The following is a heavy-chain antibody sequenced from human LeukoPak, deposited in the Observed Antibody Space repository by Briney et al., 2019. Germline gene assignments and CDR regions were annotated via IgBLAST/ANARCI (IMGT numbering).Heavy chain of an antibody. CDR3: TRDKPPYSGRLLMWRYYFDY. V-gene: IGHV3-49*04. Sequence: GGSLRPSCTPSGLTFGDYARGWVRQAPGRGLEGGGFIGSKAYGGTTEYAASVKGRFTISRDDSKSIAYLQMNSLKTEDTAVYYCTRDKPPYSGRLLMWRYYFDYWGQGTLVTVSS. CDR2: IGSKAYGGTT. J-gene: IGHJ4*02. D-gene: IGHD3-10*01. CDR1: GLTFGDYA.